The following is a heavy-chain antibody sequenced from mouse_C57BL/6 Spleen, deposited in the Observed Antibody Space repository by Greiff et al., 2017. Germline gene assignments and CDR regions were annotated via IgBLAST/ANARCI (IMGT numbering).Heavy chain of an antibody. J-gene: IGHJ3*01. CDR3: ARRSPDDYDATVFAY. V-gene: IGHV1-39*01. CDR2: INPNYGTT. D-gene: IGHD2-4*01. Sequence: VQLQQSGPELVKPGASVKISCKASGYSFTDYNMNWVKQSNGKSLEWLGVINPNYGTTSYNQKFKGKATLTVDQSSSTASMQLNSLTSADSAVYYCARRSPDDYDATVFAYWGQGTLVTVSA. CDR1: GYSFTDYN.